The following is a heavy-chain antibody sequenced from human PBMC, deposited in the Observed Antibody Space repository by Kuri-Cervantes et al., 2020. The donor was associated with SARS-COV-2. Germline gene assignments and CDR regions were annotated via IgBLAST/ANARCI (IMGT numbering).Heavy chain of an antibody. CDR1: GFTFDDYA. Sequence: SLKISCAASGFTFDDYAMHWVRQAPGKGLEWVSGISWNSGSIGYADSVKGRFTISRDNSKNTLYLQMNSLRAEDTAVYYCARDQGIAVAGTFDYWGQGTLVTVSS. CDR3: ARDQGIAVAGTFDY. CDR2: ISWNSGSI. D-gene: IGHD6-19*01. V-gene: IGHV3-9*01. J-gene: IGHJ4*02.